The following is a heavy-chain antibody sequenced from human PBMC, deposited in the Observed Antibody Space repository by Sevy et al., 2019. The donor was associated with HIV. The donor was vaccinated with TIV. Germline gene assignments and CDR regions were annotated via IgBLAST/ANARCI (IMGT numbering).Heavy chain of an antibody. J-gene: IGHJ6*02. CDR3: TTDSTYYYGSGANYYYYGMDV. D-gene: IGHD3-10*01. CDR1: GFTFSNAW. CDR2: IKSKTDGGTT. Sequence: GESLKISCAASGFTFSNAWMSWVRQAPGKGLEWVGRIKSKTDGGTTDYAAPVKGRFTISRDDSKNTLYLQMNSLKTEDTAVYYCTTDSTYYYGSGANYYYYGMDVWGQGTTVTVSS. V-gene: IGHV3-15*01.